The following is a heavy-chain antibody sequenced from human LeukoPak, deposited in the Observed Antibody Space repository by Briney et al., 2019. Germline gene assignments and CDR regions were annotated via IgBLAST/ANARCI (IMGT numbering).Heavy chain of an antibody. CDR1: GGTFSSYA. V-gene: IGHV1-69*05. J-gene: IGHJ4*02. D-gene: IGHD2-21*02. Sequence: SVKVSCKASGGTFSSYAISWVRQAPGQGLEWMGGIIPIFGTANYAQKFQGRVTITTDESTSTAYMELSSLRSEDTAVYYCARDRAPFNIVVVTALDYWGQGTLVTVSS. CDR2: IIPIFGTA. CDR3: ARDRAPFNIVVVTALDY.